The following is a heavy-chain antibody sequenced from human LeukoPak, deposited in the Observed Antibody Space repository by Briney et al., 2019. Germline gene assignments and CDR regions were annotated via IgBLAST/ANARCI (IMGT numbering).Heavy chain of an antibody. CDR1: GFTFSSYA. D-gene: IGHD6-13*01. J-gene: IGHJ4*02. CDR3: ARSPRYSRLNRG. Sequence: GGSLRLSCAASGFTFSSYAMHWVRQAPGKGLERVAVISYDGSNKYYADSVKGRFTISRDNSKNTLYLQMNSLRAEDTAVYYCARSPRYSRLNRGWGQGTLVTVSS. CDR2: ISYDGSNK. V-gene: IGHV3-30-3*01.